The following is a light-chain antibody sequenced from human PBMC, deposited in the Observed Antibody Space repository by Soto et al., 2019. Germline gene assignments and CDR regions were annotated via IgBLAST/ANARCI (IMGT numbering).Light chain of an antibody. CDR3: HQYDNYST. V-gene: IGKV1-5*03. CDR2: KAS. Sequence: DIQMTQSPSTLSASVGDRVTITCRASQSVGTWLAWYQLKPGKAPNVLIYKASSLQSGVPSRFSGSGSGTEFPLTISSLQPDDFATYFCHQYDNYSTFGGGTRVEIK. CDR1: QSVGTW. J-gene: IGKJ4*01.